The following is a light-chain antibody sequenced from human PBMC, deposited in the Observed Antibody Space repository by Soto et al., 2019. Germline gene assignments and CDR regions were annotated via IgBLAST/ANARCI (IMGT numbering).Light chain of an antibody. V-gene: IGLV1-51*01. CDR1: SSSSHIGHHS. Sequence: QAVVTQPPSVSAAPGQKVTISCSGSSSSSHIGHHSVSWYQHLPGTAPKLLIYDNDQRPSGIPARFSGSKSATSATLYITGLQTGDEADYYCGTWDTGLRAYVLGTGTKLTVL. CDR2: DND. J-gene: IGLJ1*01. CDR3: GTWDTGLRAYV.